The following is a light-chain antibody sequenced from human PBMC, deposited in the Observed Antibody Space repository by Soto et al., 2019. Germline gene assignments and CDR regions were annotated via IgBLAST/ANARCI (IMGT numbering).Light chain of an antibody. V-gene: IGKV1-5*03. CDR2: KAT. Sequence: DIQMTQSPSILSASVADRVTITCRASQRIDTWLAWYQQKPGTAPKLLIYKATTLQSGVPSRFSGSGSGTEFTLAISSLEPDDFATYYCQQYETFSPWTFGQGTKVDIK. J-gene: IGKJ1*01. CDR1: QRIDTW. CDR3: QQYETFSPWT.